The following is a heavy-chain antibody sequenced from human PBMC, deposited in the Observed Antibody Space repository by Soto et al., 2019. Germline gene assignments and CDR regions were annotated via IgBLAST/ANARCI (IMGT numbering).Heavy chain of an antibody. J-gene: IGHJ4*02. V-gene: IGHV1-46*01. CDR1: NDSLSSHF. CDR2: INPGTNSA. D-gene: IGHD2-15*01. CDR3: AGASSRVSSVVAAY. Sequence: ASVKVSCKASNDSLSSHFIHWVRQAPGEGLEWMGIINPGTNSASYSKEFQGRLTLTSDMPSRTVYMQLSNLRSDDTAVYYCAGASSRVSSVVAAYWGQGTLVTVSS.